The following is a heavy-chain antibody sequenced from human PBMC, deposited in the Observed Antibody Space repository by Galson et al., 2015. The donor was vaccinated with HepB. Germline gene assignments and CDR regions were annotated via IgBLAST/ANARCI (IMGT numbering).Heavy chain of an antibody. CDR3: ARGVEMATNRLLFGY. J-gene: IGHJ4*02. D-gene: IGHD5-24*01. Sequence: SCKASGGTFSRYAISWVRQAPGQGLEWMGGITPIFGRANYAQKFQGRVTITADESTSTAYMELSSLRSEDTAVYYCARGVEMATNRLLFGYWGQGTLVTVSS. V-gene: IGHV1-69*01. CDR1: GGTFSRYA. CDR2: ITPIFGRA.